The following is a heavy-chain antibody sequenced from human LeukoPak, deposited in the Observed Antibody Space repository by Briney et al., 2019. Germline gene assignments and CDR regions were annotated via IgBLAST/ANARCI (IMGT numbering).Heavy chain of an antibody. V-gene: IGHV3-30-3*01. D-gene: IGHD1-26*01. J-gene: IGHJ4*02. CDR2: ISYDGNYK. Sequence: PGGSLRLSCAASGFTFNTYAIHWVRQAPGKGLEWVPVISYDGNYKYYADYVKGRFTISRDDSKNTVYLQMNSLRTEDTAFYYCARARKRLFGATESDLWGQGTLVTVSS. CDR3: ARARKRLFGATESDL. CDR1: GFTFNTYA.